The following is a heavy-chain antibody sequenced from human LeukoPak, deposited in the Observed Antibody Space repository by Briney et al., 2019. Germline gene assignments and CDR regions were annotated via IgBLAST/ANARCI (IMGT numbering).Heavy chain of an antibody. CDR2: IIPIFGTA. CDR1: GGTFSSYA. J-gene: IGHJ4*02. CDR3: ARSTVVVTADMYYFDY. V-gene: IGHV1-69*05. Sequence: ASVKVSCKASGGTFSSYAISWVRQAPGQGLEWVGGIIPIFGTANYAQKFQGRVTITTDESTSTAYMELSSLRSEDTAVYYCARSTVVVTADMYYFDYWGQGTPVTVSS. D-gene: IGHD2-21*02.